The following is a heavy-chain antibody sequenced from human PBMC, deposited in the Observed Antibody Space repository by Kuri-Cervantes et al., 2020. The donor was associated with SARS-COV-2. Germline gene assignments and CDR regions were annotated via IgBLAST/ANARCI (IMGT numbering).Heavy chain of an antibody. CDR1: GFTFSSYG. CDR3: AKDHGYSYGSDFDY. V-gene: IGHV3-30*02. Sequence: GESLKISCAASGFTFSSYGMHWVRQVPGKGLEWVAFIRYDGSNKYYADSVKGRFTISRDNSKNTLYLQMNSLRAEDTAVYYCAKDHGYSYGSDFDYWGQGTLVTVSS. CDR2: IRYDGSNK. D-gene: IGHD5-18*01. J-gene: IGHJ4*02.